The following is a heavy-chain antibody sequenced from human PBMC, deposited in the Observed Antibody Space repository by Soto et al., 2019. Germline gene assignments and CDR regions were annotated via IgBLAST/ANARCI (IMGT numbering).Heavy chain of an antibody. CDR3: AKDLGVAAYIWGSDSMGVHDAFDI. D-gene: IGHD3-16*01. V-gene: IGHV3-23*01. J-gene: IGHJ3*02. Sequence: EVQLLESGGGLVQPGGSLRLSCAASGFTFSSYAMSWVRQAPGKGLEWVSAISGSGGSTYYADSVKGRFTISRDNSKNTLYLQMNSLRAEDTAVYYCAKDLGVAAYIWGSDSMGVHDAFDIWGQGTMVTVSS. CDR1: GFTFSSYA. CDR2: ISGSGGST.